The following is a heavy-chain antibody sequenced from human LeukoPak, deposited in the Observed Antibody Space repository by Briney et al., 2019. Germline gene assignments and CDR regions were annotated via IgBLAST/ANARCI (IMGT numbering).Heavy chain of an antibody. CDR2: ISGSGGST. CDR3: AKDSSSWQIYYYYYMDV. Sequence: PGGSLRLSCAASGFTFSSYAMSWVRQAPGKGLEWVSAISGSGGSTYYADSVKGRFTISRDNSKNTLYLQMNSLRAEDTAVYYCAKDSSSWQIYYYYYMDVWGKGTTVTVSS. J-gene: IGHJ6*03. V-gene: IGHV3-23*01. CDR1: GFTFSSYA. D-gene: IGHD6-13*01.